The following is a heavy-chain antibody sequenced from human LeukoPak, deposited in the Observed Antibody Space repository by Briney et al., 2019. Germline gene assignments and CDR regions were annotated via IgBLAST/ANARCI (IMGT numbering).Heavy chain of an antibody. CDR3: AKGGIHRGYYFYYMDV. V-gene: IGHV3-9*01. D-gene: IGHD2/OR15-2a*01. CDR1: GFTFDDYA. CDR2: ISWNSDKV. Sequence: GGSLRLSCAASGFTFDDYAMHWVRQAPGKGLEWVSGISWNSDKVGYADSVKGRFTISRDNAKNSLYLQMNSLRPEDTALYYCAKGGIHRGYYFYYMDVWSKGTTVTISS. J-gene: IGHJ6*03.